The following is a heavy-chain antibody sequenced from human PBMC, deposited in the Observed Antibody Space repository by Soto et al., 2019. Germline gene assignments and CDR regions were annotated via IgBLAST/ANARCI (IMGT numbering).Heavy chain of an antibody. D-gene: IGHD2-2*01. V-gene: IGHV4-31*03. CDR3: ARGGSSTANWIDP. Sequence: SETLSLTCTVSGDAIYIGGYYWTWIRQHPGKGLEWIGYIYHTGKTYYNPSLESRVTMSVDTSKNQFSLKSASVTAADTAVYYCARGGSSTANWIDPWGQGTLVTVSS. CDR2: IYHTGKT. J-gene: IGHJ5*02. CDR1: GDAIYIGGYY.